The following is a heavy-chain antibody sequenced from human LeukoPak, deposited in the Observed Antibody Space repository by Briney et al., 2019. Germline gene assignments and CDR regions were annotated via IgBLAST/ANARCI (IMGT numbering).Heavy chain of an antibody. CDR1: GGTFSSYA. D-gene: IGHD3-3*01. Sequence: SVKVSCKASGGTFSSYAISWVRQAPGQGLEWMGGIIPIFGTANYAQKFQGRVAITADESTSTAYMELSSLRSEDTAVYYCAMNFWSGHYTLFDCWGQGTLVTVSS. J-gene: IGHJ4*02. CDR2: IIPIFGTA. V-gene: IGHV1-69*13. CDR3: AMNFWSGHYTLFDC.